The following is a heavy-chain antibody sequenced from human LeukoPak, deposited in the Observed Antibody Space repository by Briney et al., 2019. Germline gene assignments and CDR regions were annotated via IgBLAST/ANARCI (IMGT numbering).Heavy chain of an antibody. CDR2: ISGGGGNT. D-gene: IGHD3-16*01. Sequence: GGSLRLSCAASKFAFSSYAMSWVRQAPGKGLEWVSAISGGGGNTYYADSVKGRFTISRDNSKNTLYLQMNSLRADDTAIYYCARNQQLGGHSYYYYGMDVWGQGTTVTVSS. CDR3: ARNQQLGGHSYYYYGMDV. J-gene: IGHJ6*02. CDR1: KFAFSSYA. V-gene: IGHV3-23*01.